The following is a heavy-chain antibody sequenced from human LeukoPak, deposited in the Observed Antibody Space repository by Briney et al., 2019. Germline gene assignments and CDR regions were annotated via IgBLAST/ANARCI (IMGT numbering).Heavy chain of an antibody. CDR1: GFMFSTYW. J-gene: IGHJ6*03. V-gene: IGHV3-7*01. CDR3: ARDLANYYYYMDV. CDR2: IKQDGSEK. Sequence: GGSLRLSCAASGFMFSTYWMSWVRQAPGKGLEWVASIKQDGSEKYYVDSVKGRFTISRDNAKNSLYLQMNSLRAEDTAVYYCARDLANYYYYMDVWGKGTTVTVSS.